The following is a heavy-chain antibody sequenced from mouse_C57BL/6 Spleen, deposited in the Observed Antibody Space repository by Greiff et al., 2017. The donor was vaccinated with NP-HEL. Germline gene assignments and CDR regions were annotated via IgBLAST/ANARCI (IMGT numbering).Heavy chain of an antibody. V-gene: IGHV1-59*01. D-gene: IGHD2-4*01. CDR3: YIYYDYEGFAY. J-gene: IGHJ3*01. CDR1: GYTFTSYW. Sequence: VQLQQPGAELVRPGPSVKLSCKASGYTFTSYWMHWVKQRPGQGLEWIGVIDPSDSYTNYNQKFKGKATLTVDTSSSTAYMQLSSLTSEDSAVYYCYIYYDYEGFAYWGQGTLVTVSA. CDR2: IDPSDSYT.